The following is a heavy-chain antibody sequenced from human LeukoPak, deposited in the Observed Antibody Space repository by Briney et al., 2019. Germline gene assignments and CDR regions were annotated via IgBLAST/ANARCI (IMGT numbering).Heavy chain of an antibody. V-gene: IGHV4-39*07. CDR3: TRGYYDSSGYYFQSRYNWFDP. D-gene: IGHD3-22*01. CDR2: IYYSGST. CDR1: GGSISSSSYY. Sequence: PSETLSLTCTVSGGSISSSSYYWGWIRQPPGKGLEWIGSIYYSGSTYYNPSLKSRVTISVDTSKNQFSLKLSSVTAADTAVYYCTRGYYDSSGYYFQSRYNWFDPWGQGTLVTVSS. J-gene: IGHJ5*02.